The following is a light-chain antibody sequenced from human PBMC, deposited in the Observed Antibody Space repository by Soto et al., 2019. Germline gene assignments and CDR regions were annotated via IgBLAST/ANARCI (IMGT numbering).Light chain of an antibody. Sequence: DIQMTQSPSPLSASVGDRVTITCRASQSISNYLNWYQQKPGKAPKLLIYATSTLQSGVPSKFSGVGSGTDFTLSISSLQPEDFATYYCQQSFSSPWTFGQGTKV. CDR1: QSISNY. CDR3: QQSFSSPWT. V-gene: IGKV1-39*01. J-gene: IGKJ1*01. CDR2: ATS.